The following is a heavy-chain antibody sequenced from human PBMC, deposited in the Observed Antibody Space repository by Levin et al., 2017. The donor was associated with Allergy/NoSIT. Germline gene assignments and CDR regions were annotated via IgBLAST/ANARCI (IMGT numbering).Heavy chain of an antibody. Sequence: GESLKISCAASGFTFSSYSMNWVRQAPGKGLEWVSSISSSSSYIYYADSVKGRFTISRDNAKNSLYLQMNSLRAEDTAVYYCARGLAVAAPFDYWGQGTLVTVSS. J-gene: IGHJ4*02. CDR3: ARGLAVAAPFDY. V-gene: IGHV3-21*01. CDR2: ISSSSSYI. D-gene: IGHD6-19*01. CDR1: GFTFSSYS.